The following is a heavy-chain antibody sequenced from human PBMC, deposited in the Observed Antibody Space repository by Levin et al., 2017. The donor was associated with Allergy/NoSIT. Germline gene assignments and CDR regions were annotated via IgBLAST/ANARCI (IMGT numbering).Heavy chain of an antibody. CDR3: ARGMTTTFGGVIVADDAFDS. CDR2: ISSSSSYI. Sequence: GGSLRLSCAASGFTFSSYSMNWVRQAPGKGLEWVSSISSSSSYIYYADSVKGRFTISRDNAKNSLYLQMNSLRAEDTAVYYCARGMTTTFGGVIVADDAFDSWGQGTMVTVSS. CDR1: GFTFSSYS. D-gene: IGHD3-16*02. V-gene: IGHV3-21*01. J-gene: IGHJ3*02.